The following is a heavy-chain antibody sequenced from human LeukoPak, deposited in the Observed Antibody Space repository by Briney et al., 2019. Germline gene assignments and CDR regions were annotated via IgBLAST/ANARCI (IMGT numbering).Heavy chain of an antibody. D-gene: IGHD3-22*01. J-gene: IGHJ5*02. V-gene: IGHV3-30-3*01. CDR3: ARDPSPEVVVISWFDP. CDR2: ISYDGSNN. Sequence: GRSLRLSCAASGFTFSSYAMYWVRQAPGKGLEWVAVISYDGSNNYYADSVQGRFTISRDNSKNTLYLQMNSLRAEDTAVYYCARDPSPEVVVISWFDPWGQGTLVTVSS. CDR1: GFTFSSYA.